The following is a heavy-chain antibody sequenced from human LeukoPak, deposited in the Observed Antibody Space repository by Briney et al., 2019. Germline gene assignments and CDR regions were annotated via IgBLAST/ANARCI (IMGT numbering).Heavy chain of an antibody. CDR2: IYYSGST. J-gene: IGHJ4*02. CDR1: GGSIGSSSYY. Sequence: SETLSLTCIVSGGSIGSSSYYWGWIRQPPGKGLEWIGSIYYSGSTYYNPSLKSRVTISVDTSKNQFSLNLNSVTAADTAVYYCARDNGWPYYFDYWGQGILVTVSS. V-gene: IGHV4-39*07. CDR3: ARDNGWPYYFDY. D-gene: IGHD2-8*01.